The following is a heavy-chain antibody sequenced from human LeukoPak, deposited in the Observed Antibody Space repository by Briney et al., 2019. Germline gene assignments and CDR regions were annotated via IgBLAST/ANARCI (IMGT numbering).Heavy chain of an antibody. CDR2: IYTSGST. CDR1: GDSISSGSYY. Sequence: SQTLSLTCTVSGDSISSGSYYWSWIRQPAGKGLEWIGRIYTSGSTNYNPSLKSRVTISVDTSKNQFSLKLSSVTAADTAVYFCARNSCSGGSCYDNRGYFDYWGQGTLVTVSS. V-gene: IGHV4-61*02. D-gene: IGHD2-15*01. CDR3: ARNSCSGGSCYDNRGYFDY. J-gene: IGHJ4*02.